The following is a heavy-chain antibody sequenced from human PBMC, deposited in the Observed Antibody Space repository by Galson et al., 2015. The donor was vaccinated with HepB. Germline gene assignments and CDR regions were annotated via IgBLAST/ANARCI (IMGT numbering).Heavy chain of an antibody. CDR2: IDPSDSYT. Sequence: QSGAEVKKPGESLKISCKGSGYSFSSSWIGWVRQMPGKGLEWMGSIDPSDSYTNYSPSFQGHVTISTDKSISTAYLQWSSLKASDTAMYYCARQREGYYDSSGDYWGQGTLVTVSS. J-gene: IGHJ4*02. CDR3: ARQREGYYDSSGDY. CDR1: GYSFSSSW. D-gene: IGHD3-22*01. V-gene: IGHV5-10-1*01.